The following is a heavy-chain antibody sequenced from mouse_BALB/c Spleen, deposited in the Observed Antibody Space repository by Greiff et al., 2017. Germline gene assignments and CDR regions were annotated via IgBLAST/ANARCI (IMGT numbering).Heavy chain of an antibody. J-gene: IGHJ2*01. V-gene: IGHV1-55*01. CDR3: ARSGYSDY. CDR1: GYTFSSYW. CDR2: IYPGSGST. D-gene: IGHD3-1*01. Sequence: QVQLQQSGAELMKPGASVKISCKATGYTFSSYWINWVKLRPGQGLEWIGDIYPGSGSTNYNEKFKSKATLTVDTSSSTAYMQLSSLASEDSALYYCARSGYSDYWGQGTTLTVSS.